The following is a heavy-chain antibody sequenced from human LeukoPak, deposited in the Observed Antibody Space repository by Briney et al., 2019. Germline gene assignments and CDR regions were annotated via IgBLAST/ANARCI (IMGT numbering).Heavy chain of an antibody. CDR3: ARPHFAPALIDY. CDR2: IYYSGST. V-gene: IGHV4-39*01. CDR1: GGSISSSSYY. J-gene: IGHJ4*02. D-gene: IGHD2-2*01. Sequence: SETLSLTCTVSGGSISSSSYYWGWIRQPPGKGLEWIGSIYYSGSTYYNPSLKSRVTISVDTSKNQFSLKLSSVTAADTAVYYCARPHFAPALIDYWGQGTLVTVSS.